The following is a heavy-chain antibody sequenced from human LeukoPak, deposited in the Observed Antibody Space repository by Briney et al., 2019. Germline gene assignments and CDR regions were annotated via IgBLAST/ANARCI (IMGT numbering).Heavy chain of an antibody. CDR3: ARIREGIAAAGPDYYFDY. CDR2: NDWDDDK. J-gene: IGHJ4*02. CDR1: GFSLSTSGMG. Sequence: SGPTLVQPTQTLTLTCTFSGFSLSTSGMGVSWIRQPPGKALEWLARNDWDDDKYYSTSLKTRLTISKDTTKNQVVRKMTNRDPVDTATYYCARIREGIAAAGPDYYFDYWGQGTLVTVSS. D-gene: IGHD6-13*01. V-gene: IGHV2-70*11.